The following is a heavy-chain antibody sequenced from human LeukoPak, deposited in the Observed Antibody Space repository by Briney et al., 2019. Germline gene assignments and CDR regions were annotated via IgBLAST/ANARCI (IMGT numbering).Heavy chain of an antibody. J-gene: IGHJ6*02. CDR2: ISGSGGST. CDR3: AKTDPFGVLLYYYYGMDV. CDR1: GFTFSSYA. Sequence: GGSLRLSCAASGFTFSSYAMSWVRQAPGKGLEWVSAISGSGGSTYYADSVKGRFTISRDNSKNTLYLQMNSLRAEDTAVYYCAKTDPFGVLLYYYYGMDVWGQGTTVTVSS. V-gene: IGHV3-23*01. D-gene: IGHD3-10*01.